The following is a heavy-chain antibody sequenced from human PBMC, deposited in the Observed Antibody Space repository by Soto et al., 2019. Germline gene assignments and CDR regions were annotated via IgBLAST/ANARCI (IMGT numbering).Heavy chain of an antibody. Sequence: SETLSLTCNVSGGFISTYYWSWIRQPPGKGLEWIGYIFYGGHTNYNPSLRGRATISVDTSKNQFSLKLSSVTASDTAVYYCAKSAQYSSGWNGGFDYWGQGTMVTASS. J-gene: IGHJ4*02. CDR3: AKSAQYSSGWNGGFDY. CDR1: GGFISTYY. V-gene: IGHV4-59*01. D-gene: IGHD6-19*01. CDR2: IFYGGHT.